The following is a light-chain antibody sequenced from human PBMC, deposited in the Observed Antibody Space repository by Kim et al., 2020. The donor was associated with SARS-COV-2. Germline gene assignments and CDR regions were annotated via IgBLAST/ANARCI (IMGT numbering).Light chain of an antibody. V-gene: IGKV3-15*01. CDR1: QSVTNS. CDR2: GAS. J-gene: IGKJ2*01. CDR3: QQYHNWPET. Sequence: SVSPGERATLSCWASQSVTNSLAWYQQKPGQAPRLLIYGASTRAAGLPARFSGSGFVTQFTLTISSLQSEDFALYYCQQYHNWPETFGQGTKLEIK.